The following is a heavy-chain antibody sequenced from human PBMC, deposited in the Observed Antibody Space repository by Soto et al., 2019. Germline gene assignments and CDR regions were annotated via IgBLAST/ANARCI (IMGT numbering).Heavy chain of an antibody. CDR2: ISRKGDNT. D-gene: IGHD6-19*01. J-gene: IGHJ4*02. CDR3: VKVIYDSGWYGSYFDY. V-gene: IGHV3-64D*06. Sequence: PWGSLRLSCSASGFTFSIHAMHGVRQAPGQGLEYLSAISRKGDNTYYADSVKGRFTISRDNSKNTLYFQMTSLRTEDTGVYYCVKVIYDSGWYGSYFDYWGQGTLVTVSS. CDR1: GFTFSIHA.